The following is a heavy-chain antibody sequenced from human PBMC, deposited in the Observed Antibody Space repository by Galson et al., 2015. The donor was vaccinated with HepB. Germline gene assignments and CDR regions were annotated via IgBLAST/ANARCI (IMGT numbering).Heavy chain of an antibody. CDR3: ARDPGLVVPAEYGMAV. CDR1: GFTFSNYA. D-gene: IGHD2-21*01. V-gene: IGHV3-23*01. J-gene: IGHJ6*02. CDR2: ISGSGGAT. Sequence: SLRLSCAASGFTFSNYAMSWVRQAPGKGLEWVSTISGSGGATYYADSVKGRFTISRDDSLNTLYLEMNSLRPEDTAVYYCARDPGLVVPAEYGMAVWGQGTTVIVSS.